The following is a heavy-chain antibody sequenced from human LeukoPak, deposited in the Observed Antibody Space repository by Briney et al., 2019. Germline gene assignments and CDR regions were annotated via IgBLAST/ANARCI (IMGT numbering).Heavy chain of an antibody. V-gene: IGHV3-21*01. D-gene: IGHD3-10*01. CDR2: ISSSSSYI. CDR3: ARVMVRGVTGAFDI. J-gene: IGHJ3*02. Sequence: PGGSLRLSCAASGFTFSSYSMNWVRQAPGKGLEWVSSISSSSSYIYYADSVKGRFTISRDNAKNSLYLQMNSLRAEDTAVYYCARVMVRGVTGAFDIWGQGTMVTVSS. CDR1: GFTFSSYS.